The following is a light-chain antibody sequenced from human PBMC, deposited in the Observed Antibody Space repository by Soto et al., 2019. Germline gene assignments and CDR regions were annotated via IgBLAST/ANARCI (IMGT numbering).Light chain of an antibody. V-gene: IGKV3-20*01. Sequence: EIVLTQSPGTLSLSPGERATLSCRASQSISTSYLAWYQQKPGQAPRLLIYGSSSRATGIPDRFSGSGSGTDFTLNISSLEPEDFAVYYCQQYGSSLTWTFGGGTKVESK. CDR3: QQYGSSLTWT. J-gene: IGKJ4*02. CDR2: GSS. CDR1: QSISTSY.